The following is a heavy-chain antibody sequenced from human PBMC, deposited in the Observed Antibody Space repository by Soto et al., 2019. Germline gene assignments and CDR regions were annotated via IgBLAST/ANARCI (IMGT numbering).Heavy chain of an antibody. D-gene: IGHD5-18*01. J-gene: IGHJ4*02. CDR3: ARGGYNFDY. V-gene: IGHV4-59*01. Sequence: TLSLTCSVSGGSIGTYYWSWIRQPPGKGLEWIGYIYYSGSTNYSPSLKSRLTMSVDTSKNQFSLKLNSVTAADTAVYYCARGGYNFDYWGQGTLVTVSS. CDR2: IYYSGST. CDR1: GGSIGTYY.